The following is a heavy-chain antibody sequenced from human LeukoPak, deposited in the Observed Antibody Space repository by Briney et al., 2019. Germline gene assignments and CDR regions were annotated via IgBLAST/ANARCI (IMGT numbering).Heavy chain of an antibody. V-gene: IGHV3-21*04. J-gene: IGHJ4*02. D-gene: IGHD2-15*01. CDR1: GFTFSSYS. CDR2: ISSSSSYI. CDR3: ARESPYCSGGRCYMSDY. Sequence: KPGGSLRLSCAASGFTFSSYSMNWVRQAPGKGLEWVSSISSSSSYIYYADSVKGRFTISRDNAKNSLYLQMNSLRAEDTAVYYCARESPYCSGGRCYMSDYWGQGTLVTVSS.